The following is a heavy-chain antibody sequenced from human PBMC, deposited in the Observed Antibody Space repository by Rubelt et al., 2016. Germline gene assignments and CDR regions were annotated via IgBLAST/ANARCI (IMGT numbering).Heavy chain of an antibody. J-gene: IGHJ4*02. CDR3: AKDSNGGYYGDYVGPYFDY. CDR2: ISGSGDST. V-gene: IGHV3-23*01. CDR1: SSYA. D-gene: IGHD4-17*01. Sequence: SSYAMSWVRQAPGKGLEWVSAISGSGDSTYYADSVKGRFNISRDNSKNTLYLQLNSLRAEDTAVYYCAKDSNGGYYGDYVGPYFDYWGQGTLVTVSS.